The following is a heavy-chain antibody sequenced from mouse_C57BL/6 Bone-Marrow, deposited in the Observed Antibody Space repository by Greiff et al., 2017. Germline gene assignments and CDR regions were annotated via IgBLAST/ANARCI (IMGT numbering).Heavy chain of an antibody. CDR2: IDPSDSYT. V-gene: IGHV1-50*01. CDR3: AYYYGSSEDY. CDR1: GYTFTSYW. Sequence: QVQLQQPGAELVKPGASVKLSCKASGYTFTSYWMQWVKQRPGQGLEWIGEIDPSDSYTNYNQKFKGKATLTVDTSSSTAYMQLSSLTSEDSAVYYCAYYYGSSEDYWGQGTTLTVSS. D-gene: IGHD1-1*01. J-gene: IGHJ2*01.